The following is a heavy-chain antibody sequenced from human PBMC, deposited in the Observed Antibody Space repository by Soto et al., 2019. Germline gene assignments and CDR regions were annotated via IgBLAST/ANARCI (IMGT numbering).Heavy chain of an antibody. CDR2: IYHTGTS. Sequence: QVQLQESGPGLVKPSGTLSLTCTVSSGSISSINWWSWIRQPPREGLEWIGEIYHTGTSNYTPSLRSRATMSVDKSRNQMSLPLTSVTAADTAVYFCARASSRWSFDLWGRGTLVAVSS. D-gene: IGHD3-3*01. CDR3: ARASSRWSFDL. V-gene: IGHV4-4*02. CDR1: SGSISSINW. J-gene: IGHJ2*01.